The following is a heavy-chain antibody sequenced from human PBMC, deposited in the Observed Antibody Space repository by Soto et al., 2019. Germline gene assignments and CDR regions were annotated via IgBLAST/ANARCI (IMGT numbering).Heavy chain of an antibody. D-gene: IGHD3-22*01. Sequence: ASVKVSCKASGYTFTSYAMHWVRQAPGQRLEWMGWINAGNGNTKYSQKFQGRVTITRDTSASTAYMELSSLRSEDTAVYYCARENPPYYDSSGYYPHDAFDSWGQGTMVTVSS. CDR1: GYTFTSYA. CDR2: INAGNGNT. CDR3: ARENPPYYDSSGYYPHDAFDS. J-gene: IGHJ3*02. V-gene: IGHV1-3*01.